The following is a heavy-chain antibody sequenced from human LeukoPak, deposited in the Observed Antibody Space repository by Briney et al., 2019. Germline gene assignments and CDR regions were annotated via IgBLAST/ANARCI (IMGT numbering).Heavy chain of an antibody. CDR2: IYYSGST. V-gene: IGHV4-59*01. J-gene: IGHJ4*02. CDR3: ARVSLVRGAPDYYFDY. Sequence: SETLSLTCTVSGGSISSYYWSWIRQPPGKGLEWIGYIYYSGSTNYNPSLKSRVTISVDTSKNQFSLKLSSVTAADTAVYYCARVSLVRGAPDYYFDYWGQGTLVTVSS. CDR1: GGSISSYY. D-gene: IGHD3-10*01.